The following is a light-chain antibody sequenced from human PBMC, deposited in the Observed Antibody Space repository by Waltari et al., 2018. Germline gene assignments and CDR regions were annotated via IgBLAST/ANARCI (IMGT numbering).Light chain of an antibody. CDR1: RSISSY. J-gene: IGKJ3*01. CDR2: DAS. V-gene: IGKV3-11*01. Sequence: EIVLKQSPATLSLSPGDRATLSCRASRSISSYLAWYQQKPGQAPRLLIYDASTRATGVPARFSGSGSVTDFTLTISSLEPEDFAIYYCQQRSKSFTFGPGTKVDMK. CDR3: QQRSKSFT.